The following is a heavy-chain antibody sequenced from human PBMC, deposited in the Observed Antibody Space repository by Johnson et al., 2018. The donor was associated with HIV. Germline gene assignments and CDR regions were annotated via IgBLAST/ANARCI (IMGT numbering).Heavy chain of an antibody. V-gene: IGHV3-53*01. CDR1: GFTVSSNY. J-gene: IGHJ3*02. CDR3: ARGRIYGAFAFDI. D-gene: IGHD3-10*01. CDR2: ISGSGGST. Sequence: MLLVESGGGLIQPGGSLRLSCAASGFTVSSNYMSWVRQAPGKGLEWVSVISGSGGSTYYADSVKGRFTISRDNSKNTLYLQMNSLRAEDTAVYYCARGRIYGAFAFDIWGQGTMVTVSS.